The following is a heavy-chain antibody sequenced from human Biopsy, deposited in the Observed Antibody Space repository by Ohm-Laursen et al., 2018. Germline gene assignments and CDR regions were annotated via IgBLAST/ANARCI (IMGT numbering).Heavy chain of an antibody. Sequence: TLSLTCTVPGGSISSDYWSWIRQTPGKGLEWIGYIYYSGSTNYNPSLKSRVTISVDTSKNQFSLRLNSVTAADTAVYYCARATNSTGRPYYYFYGMDVWGQGTTVTVSS. V-gene: IGHV4-59*01. CDR3: ARATNSTGRPYYYFYGMDV. J-gene: IGHJ6*02. D-gene: IGHD2/OR15-2a*01. CDR1: GGSISSDY. CDR2: IYYSGST.